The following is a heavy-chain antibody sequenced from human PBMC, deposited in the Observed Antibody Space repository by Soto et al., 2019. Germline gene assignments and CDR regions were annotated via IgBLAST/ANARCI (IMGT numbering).Heavy chain of an antibody. Sequence: QMQLVQSGPEVKKPGTSVKVSCKASGFTFTSSAVQWVRQARGQRLEWIGWIVVGSGNTNYAQKFQERVTITRDMSTSTAYMELSSLRSEDTAVYYCAASGGWQPRGAFDIWGQGTMVTVSS. D-gene: IGHD6-19*01. J-gene: IGHJ3*02. CDR1: GFTFTSSA. CDR2: IVVGSGNT. V-gene: IGHV1-58*01. CDR3: AASGGWQPRGAFDI.